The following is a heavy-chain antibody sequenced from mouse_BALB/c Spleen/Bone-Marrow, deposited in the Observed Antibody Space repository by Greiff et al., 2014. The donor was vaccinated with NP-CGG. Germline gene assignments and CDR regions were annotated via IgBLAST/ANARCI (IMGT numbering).Heavy chain of an antibody. D-gene: IGHD1-1*01. CDR3: ARIITVVVPPAY. CDR2: INPGSGGT. Sequence: QVQLQQSGAELVRPGTSVKVSCKASGYAFTNYLIEWVKQRPGQGLEWIGVINPGSGGTNYNEKLKGKATLTADKSSSTAYMQLSSLTSDDSAVYFCARIITVVVPPAYWGQGTLVTVSA. CDR1: GYAFTNYL. V-gene: IGHV1-54*01. J-gene: IGHJ3*01.